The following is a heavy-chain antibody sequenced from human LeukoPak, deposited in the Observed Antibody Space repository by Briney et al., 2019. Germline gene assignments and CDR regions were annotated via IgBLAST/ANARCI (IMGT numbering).Heavy chain of an antibody. Sequence: GGTLRLSCAASGFTFSSYGMSWVRQAPGKGLEWVSAISGSGGSTYYADSVKGRFTISRDNSRNTLYLQMNSLRAEDTAVYYCARWYYYETSGLYYGSFDYWGQGTLVTVSS. D-gene: IGHD3-22*01. CDR1: GFTFSSYG. J-gene: IGHJ4*02. CDR3: ARWYYYETSGLYYGSFDY. V-gene: IGHV3-23*01. CDR2: ISGSGGST.